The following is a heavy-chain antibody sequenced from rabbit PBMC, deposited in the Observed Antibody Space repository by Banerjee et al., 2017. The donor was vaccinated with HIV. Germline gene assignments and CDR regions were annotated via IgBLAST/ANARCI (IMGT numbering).Heavy chain of an antibody. D-gene: IGHD4-2*01. CDR1: GFSFSGTYW. Sequence: QEPLGESGGDLVKPEGSLALTCTASGFSFSGTYWICWVRQASGKGLEGNACIVPWSRGSSWYASCAKGRVTIPKTSSTTVTLQMTCLTGEYTAAYFWASGYAGSNLWGPGT. V-gene: IGHV1S45*01. J-gene: IGHJ4*01. CDR3: ASGYAGSNL. CDR2: IVPWSRGSS.